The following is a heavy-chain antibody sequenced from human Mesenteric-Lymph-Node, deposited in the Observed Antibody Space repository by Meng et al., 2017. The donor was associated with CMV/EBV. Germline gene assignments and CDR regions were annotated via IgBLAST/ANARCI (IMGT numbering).Heavy chain of an antibody. D-gene: IGHD2-2*01. Sequence: ASVQVSCKASGYTFTGYYMHWVLQAPGQGLEWMGWINPNSGGTIYAEKFQGRVTMTRDPSISTAYMELSRLRSDDTAVYYCAKDQCSSTSCLRLFDYWGQGTLVTVSS. CDR1: GYTFTGYY. V-gene: IGHV1-2*02. CDR2: INPNSGGT. CDR3: AKDQCSSTSCLRLFDY. J-gene: IGHJ4*02.